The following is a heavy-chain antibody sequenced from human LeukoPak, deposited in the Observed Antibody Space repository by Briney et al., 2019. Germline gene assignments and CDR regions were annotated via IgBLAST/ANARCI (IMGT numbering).Heavy chain of an antibody. Sequence: SETLSLTCAVYGGSFSGYYWSWIRQPPGKGLEWIGEINHSGSTNYNPSLKSRIIISVDTSKNQFSLKLRSVTAADTAIYYCARDSGYDGFNYWGQGTLVTVSS. J-gene: IGHJ4*02. V-gene: IGHV4-34*01. CDR2: INHSGST. CDR3: ARDSGYDGFNY. D-gene: IGHD5-12*01. CDR1: GGSFSGYY.